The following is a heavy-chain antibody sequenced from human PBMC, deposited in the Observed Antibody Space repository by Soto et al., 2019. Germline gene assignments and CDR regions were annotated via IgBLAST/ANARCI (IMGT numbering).Heavy chain of an antibody. D-gene: IGHD2-15*01. CDR3: ARDHCHGGTCFDDSFDI. Sequence: SVKVSCKASGFTFTSSAVQWVRQARGQRLEWIGWIVVGSGNTNYAQKFQDRVTITRDTSTSTAYMELSSLRSEDTAVYYCARDHCHGGTCFDDSFDIWGQGTMVTVSS. CDR2: IVVGSGNT. V-gene: IGHV1-58*01. CDR1: GFTFTSSA. J-gene: IGHJ3*02.